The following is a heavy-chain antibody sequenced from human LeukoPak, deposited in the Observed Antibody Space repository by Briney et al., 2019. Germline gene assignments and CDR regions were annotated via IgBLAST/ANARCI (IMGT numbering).Heavy chain of an antibody. CDR3: ARRKNYYFDY. J-gene: IGHJ4*02. CDR1: GYSFTTYW. D-gene: IGHD1-7*01. V-gene: IGHV5-51*01. CDR2: FYPDDSDT. Sequence: GESLKISCKASGYSFTTYWIGWVRQMPGKGLEWMGIFYPDDSDTRYNPSFQGQVTISADKSISTAYLQWSSLKASDTAMYYCARRKNYYFDYWGQGTLVTVSS.